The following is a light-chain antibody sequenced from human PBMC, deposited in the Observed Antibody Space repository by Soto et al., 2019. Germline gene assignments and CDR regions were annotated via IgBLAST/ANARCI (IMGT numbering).Light chain of an antibody. CDR1: SSDVGAYNS. CDR3: CSSAPESTND. V-gene: IGLV2-23*01. CDR2: KGT. Sequence: LAQPSSVSWSPGPSITISCTGTSSDVGAYNSVSWYQQHPHRAPQVIIYKGTQRPSGVFNRFSGSTSGNAASLTISALQADDEADYFCCSSAPESTNDFGTGTKGTGL. J-gene: IGLJ1*01.